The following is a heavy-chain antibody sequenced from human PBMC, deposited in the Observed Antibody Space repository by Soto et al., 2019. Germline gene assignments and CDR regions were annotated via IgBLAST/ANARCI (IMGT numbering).Heavy chain of an antibody. CDR3: ARLKTAGHWPATCRY. D-gene: IGHD6-13*01. Sequence: GESLNISCQGSGYKFSNYWLGWVRQTPGKGLEWMGLIYPGASETKYNESFQGQVTISADKSIGTAYLQWGSLRPSDSAIYHSARLKTAGHWPATCRYWVLGPLVTVSS. CDR1: GYKFSNYW. J-gene: IGHJ4*02. V-gene: IGHV5-51*01. CDR2: IYPGASET.